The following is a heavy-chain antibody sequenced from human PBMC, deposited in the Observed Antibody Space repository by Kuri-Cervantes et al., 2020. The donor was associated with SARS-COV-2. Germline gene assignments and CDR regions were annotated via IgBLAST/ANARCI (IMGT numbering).Heavy chain of an antibody. CDR1: GFTFSRYA. CDR3: ARGRVGVHDS. J-gene: IGHJ4*02. CDR2: ISYDGSNK. D-gene: IGHD2-21*01. V-gene: IGHV3-30-3*01. Sequence: GGSLRLSCAASGFTFSRYAMHWVRQAPGKGLEWVAVISYDGSNKDYTASGKGRFTISRDNSQNTLYLQMKSLRTEDTALDYCARGRVGVHDSWGQGTLVTVSS.